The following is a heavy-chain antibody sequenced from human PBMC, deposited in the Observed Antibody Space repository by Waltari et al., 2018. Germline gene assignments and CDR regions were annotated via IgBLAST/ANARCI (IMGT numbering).Heavy chain of an antibody. CDR1: GFRFSNYW. J-gene: IGHJ6*02. Sequence: EEHLLESGGGLVQPGDSLRLSCVASGFRFSNYWMNWVRQAPGKGLVWVERISNDETSITCADSVKGRFTISRDNAKNTLYLQMKRLRAEDTAVYYCVRLAQRTYRSPVPGRHYYYGMDVWGQGTTVTVSS. D-gene: IGHD3-10*01. CDR3: VRLAQRTYRSPVPGRHYYYGMDV. V-gene: IGHV3-74*03. CDR2: ISNDETSI.